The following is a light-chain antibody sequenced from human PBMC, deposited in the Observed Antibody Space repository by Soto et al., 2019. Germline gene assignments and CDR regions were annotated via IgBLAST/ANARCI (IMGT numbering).Light chain of an antibody. CDR2: EVS. V-gene: IGLV2-14*01. Sequence: QSAVTQPASVSGSPGQSITISCTGTSSDVGAYNYVSWYQHHPGRAPKLIIFEVSHRPSGVSDRFSASKSGNTASLTISGLQTEDEADYYCTSYTRTRNLLFGGGTKLTVL. CDR1: SSDVGAYNY. CDR3: TSYTRTRNLL. J-gene: IGLJ2*01.